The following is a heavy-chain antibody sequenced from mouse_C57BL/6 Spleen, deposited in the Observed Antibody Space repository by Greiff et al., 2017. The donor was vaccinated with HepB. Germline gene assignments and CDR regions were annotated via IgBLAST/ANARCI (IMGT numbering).Heavy chain of an antibody. Sequence: EVKVEESGGGLVQPGGSMKLSCVASGFTFSNYWMNWVRQSPEKGLEWVAQIRLKSDNYATHYAESGKGRFTISRDDSKSSVYLQMNNLRAEDTGIYYGTGPRYSNYEGSYAMDYWGQGTSVTVSS. V-gene: IGHV6-3*01. CDR2: IRLKSDNYAT. D-gene: IGHD2-5*01. CDR1: GFTFSNYW. CDR3: TGPRYSNYEGSYAMDY. J-gene: IGHJ4*01.